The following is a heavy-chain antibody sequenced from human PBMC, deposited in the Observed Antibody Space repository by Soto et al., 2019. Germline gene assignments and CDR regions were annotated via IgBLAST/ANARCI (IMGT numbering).Heavy chain of an antibody. Sequence: PSETLSLTCAVHGGSFGDYKWSWIRQPPGKGLEWIGEISQSGATNYNPSFKSRVTISRDTSKNQFSLRLGSVTAADTAVYFCARGRTDVSMMVVVFIAESQYFEYLGQGTQVTVSS. CDR1: GGSFGDYK. V-gene: IGHV4-34*01. CDR2: ISQSGAT. CDR3: ARGRTDVSMMVVVFIAESQYFEY. J-gene: IGHJ4*02. D-gene: IGHD3-22*01.